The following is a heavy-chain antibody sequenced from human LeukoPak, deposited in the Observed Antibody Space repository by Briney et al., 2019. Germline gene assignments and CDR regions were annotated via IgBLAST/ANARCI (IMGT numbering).Heavy chain of an antibody. D-gene: IGHD3-10*01. CDR1: GGSFSGYY. CDR2: INHSGST. Sequence: PSETLSLTCAVYGGSFSGYYWSWIRQPPGKGLEWIGEINHSGSTNYNPSLKSRVTISVDTSKDQFSLKLSSVTAADTAVYYCARGTRYYYGSGSYYPNWRGNNRFDPWGQGTLVTVSS. J-gene: IGHJ5*02. V-gene: IGHV4-34*01. CDR3: ARGTRYYYGSGSYYPNWRGNNRFDP.